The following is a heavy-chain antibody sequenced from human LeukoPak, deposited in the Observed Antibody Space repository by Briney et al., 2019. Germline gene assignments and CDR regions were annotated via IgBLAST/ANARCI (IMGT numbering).Heavy chain of an antibody. D-gene: IGHD1-1*01. J-gene: IGHJ6*02. CDR3: AFWYNWSDEGVPYGMDV. V-gene: IGHV3-11*01. CDR1: GFTFSDYY. Sequence: PGGSLRLSCAASGFTFSDYYMSWIRQAPGKGLEWVSYISSSGSTIYYADSVKGRFTISRDNAKNSLYLQMNSLRAEDTAVYYCAFWYNWSDEGVPYGMDVWGQGTTVTVSS. CDR2: ISSSGSTI.